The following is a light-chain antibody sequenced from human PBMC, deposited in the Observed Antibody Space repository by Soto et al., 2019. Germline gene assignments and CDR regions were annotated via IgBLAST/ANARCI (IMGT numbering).Light chain of an antibody. CDR1: SSDVENYNL. CDR3: CSYAGSSTYV. V-gene: IGLV2-23*01. CDR2: EGS. Sequence: QSALTQPASVSGSPGQSITISCTGTSSDVENYNLVSWYQQHPGKAPKLMIYEGSKRPSGVSNRFSGSKSGNTASLTISILQAEDEADYYCCSYAGSSTYVFGTGTKVTV. J-gene: IGLJ1*01.